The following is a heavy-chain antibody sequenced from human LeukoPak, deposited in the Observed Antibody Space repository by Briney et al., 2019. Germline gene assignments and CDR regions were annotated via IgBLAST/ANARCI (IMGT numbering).Heavy chain of an antibody. CDR1: GGSISSSSYY. V-gene: IGHV4-39*01. CDR2: IYYSGST. CDR3: ARLSTVYYMDV. Sequence: SETLSLTCTVSGGSISSSSYYWGWIRQPPGKGLEWIGSIYYSGSTYYNPSLKSRVTISVDTSKNQFSLRLSSVTAADTAVYYCARLSTVYYMDVWGEGTTVTVSS. J-gene: IGHJ6*03. D-gene: IGHD2-21*02.